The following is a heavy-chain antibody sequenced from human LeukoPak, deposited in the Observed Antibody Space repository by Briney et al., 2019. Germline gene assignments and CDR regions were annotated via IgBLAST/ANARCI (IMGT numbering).Heavy chain of an antibody. J-gene: IGHJ4*02. CDR2: INSDGSST. D-gene: IGHD3-22*01. CDR1: GFTFSSYW. V-gene: IGHV3-74*01. Sequence: GGSLRLSCAASGFTFSSYWMHWVRQAPGKGLVWVSRINSDGSSTSYADSVKGRFTISRDNAKNTLYLQMNSLRAEDTAVYYCAREAYYDSSGYYPNFWGQGTLVTVSS. CDR3: AREAYYDSSGYYPNF.